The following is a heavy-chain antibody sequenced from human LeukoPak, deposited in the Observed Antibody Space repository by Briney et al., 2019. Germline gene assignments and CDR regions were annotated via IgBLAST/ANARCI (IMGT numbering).Heavy chain of an antibody. V-gene: IGHV3-7*01. CDR3: ARGYCTSTSCYFDY. J-gene: IGHJ4*02. CDR1: GFTFSSYW. Sequence: PGGSLRLSCAASGFTFSSYWMSWVRQAPGKGLDWVANIKQDGSEKYYVDSVKGRFTISRDNAKNSLYLQMNSLRAEDTAVYYCARGYCTSTSCYFDYWGQGTLVTVSS. CDR2: IKQDGSEK. D-gene: IGHD2-2*01.